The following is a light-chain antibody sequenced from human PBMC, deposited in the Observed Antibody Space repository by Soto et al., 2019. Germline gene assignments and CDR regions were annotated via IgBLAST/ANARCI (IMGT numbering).Light chain of an antibody. CDR3: QRYSSYSWT. Sequence: DIQLTQSPSTLSSSVGDTVTITCRASQYISSWLAWFQQKPGKAPKLLIHDASSMESGVPSRFSGSGSGTEFSLTISSLEAEDFAAYYCQRYSSYSWTFGQGTKVDIK. CDR2: DAS. V-gene: IGKV1-5*01. CDR1: QYISSW. J-gene: IGKJ1*01.